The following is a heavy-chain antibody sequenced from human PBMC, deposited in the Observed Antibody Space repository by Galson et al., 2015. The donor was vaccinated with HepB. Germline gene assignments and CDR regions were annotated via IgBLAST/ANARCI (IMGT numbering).Heavy chain of an antibody. J-gene: IGHJ4*02. CDR3: ARQGYTDYGDYFYTYYFDY. CDR1: GGSISSSSYY. V-gene: IGHV4-39*01. Sequence: ETLSLTCTVSGGSISSSSYYWGWIRQPPGKGLEWIGSIYYSGSTYYNPSLKSRVTISVDTSKNQFSLKLSSVTAADTAVYYCARQGYTDYGDYFYTYYFDYWGQGTLVTVSS. CDR2: IYYSGST. D-gene: IGHD4-17*01.